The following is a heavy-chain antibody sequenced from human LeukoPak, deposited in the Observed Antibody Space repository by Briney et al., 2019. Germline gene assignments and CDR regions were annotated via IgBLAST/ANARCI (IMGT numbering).Heavy chain of an antibody. V-gene: IGHV1-8*02. CDR3: TRAEPRGDRTLRY. CDR2: MNPNSGNT. D-gene: IGHD1-14*01. Sequence: GASVKVSCKASGYTFTSYGISWVRQATGQGLEWMGWMNPNSGNTAYAQKFQGRVTMTRSTSISTAYMELSSLRSEDTAVYYCTRAEPRGDRTLRYWGQGALVTVSS. CDR1: GYTFTSYG. J-gene: IGHJ4*02.